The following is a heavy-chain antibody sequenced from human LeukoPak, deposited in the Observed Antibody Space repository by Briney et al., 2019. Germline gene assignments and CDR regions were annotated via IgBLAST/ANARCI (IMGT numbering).Heavy chain of an antibody. CDR3: AKVRWDNSGWYYLDS. Sequence: GGSLRLSCAASGFSFSDYNMHWVRQAPGKGLEWKAVISYNGINEYYADSVKGRFTISRDNSKSTLLLQMNSLRAEDTAVYYCAKVRWDNSGWYYLDSWGQGTLVTVSS. CDR2: ISYNGINE. V-gene: IGHV3-30*18. D-gene: IGHD6-19*01. J-gene: IGHJ4*02. CDR1: GFSFSDYN.